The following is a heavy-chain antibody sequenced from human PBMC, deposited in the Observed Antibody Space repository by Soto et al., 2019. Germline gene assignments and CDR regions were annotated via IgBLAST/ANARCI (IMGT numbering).Heavy chain of an antibody. CDR1: GFPFSSYG. Sequence: QVQLVESGGGVVQPGRSLRLSCAASGFPFSSYGMHWVRQAPGKGLDWVALISYDGTNQYYADSVKGRFTVSRDNSKYTLYLQMSSLRAEDTAVYYCAGGQYYFDYCGQGTLVSVSS. J-gene: IGHJ4*02. CDR3: AGGQYYFDY. D-gene: IGHD2-15*01. CDR2: ISYDGTNQ. V-gene: IGHV3-30*03.